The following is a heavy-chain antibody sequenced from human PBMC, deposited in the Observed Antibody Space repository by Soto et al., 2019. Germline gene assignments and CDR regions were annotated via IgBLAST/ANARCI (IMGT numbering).Heavy chain of an antibody. V-gene: IGHV4-31*03. J-gene: IGHJ6*02. CDR1: GGSISSGGYY. CDR2: IYYSGST. Sequence: SETLSLTCTVSGGSISSGGYYWSWIRQHPGKGLEWIGYIYYSGSTYYNPSLKSRVTISVDTSKNQFSLKLSSVTAADTAVYYCAREGITAPYYYYGTDVWGQGTTVTVSS. CDR3: AREGITAPYYYYGTDV. D-gene: IGHD3-16*01.